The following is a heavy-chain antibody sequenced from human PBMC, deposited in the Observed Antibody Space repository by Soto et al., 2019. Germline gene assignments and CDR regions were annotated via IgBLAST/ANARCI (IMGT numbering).Heavy chain of an antibody. J-gene: IGHJ4*02. V-gene: IGHV4-59*07. Sequence: SYALSHTCPVSCCSISSYYLSLILHPPGKLLEFIWYIYYSGSNNYNPSLKSRVNISVDTSKKQFSLKLSSVTAADTAVYYCARVVYSYGYYPDYWGQGTLVT. CDR1: CCSISSYY. D-gene: IGHD5-18*01. CDR2: IYYSGSN. CDR3: ARVVYSYGYYPDY.